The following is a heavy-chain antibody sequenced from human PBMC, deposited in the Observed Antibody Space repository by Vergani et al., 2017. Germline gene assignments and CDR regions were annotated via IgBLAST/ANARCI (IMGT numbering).Heavy chain of an antibody. Sequence: QVQLQESGPGLVKPSETLSLTCTVSGGSISSYYWSWIRQPPGKGLEWIGYIYYSGSTNYNPSLKSRVTISVDTSKNQFSLKLSSVTAADTAVYYCARVGGSGSSGYSLDYWGQGTLVTVSS. D-gene: IGHD3-22*01. CDR2: IYYSGST. J-gene: IGHJ4*02. CDR1: GGSISSYY. V-gene: IGHV4-59*01. CDR3: ARVGGSGSSGYSLDY.